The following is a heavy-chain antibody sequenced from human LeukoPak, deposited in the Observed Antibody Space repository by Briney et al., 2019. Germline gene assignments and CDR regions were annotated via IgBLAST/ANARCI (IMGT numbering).Heavy chain of an antibody. CDR1: GGSISIYY. J-gene: IGHJ5*02. CDR2: IYNSGST. Sequence: SETLSLTCTVSGGSISIYYWNWIRQSPGKGLEWIGSIYNSGSTTYNPSLKSRVTISGDTSKNQFSLKLTSVTTADTAVYYCTRDRELGSWGQGTLVTVSS. CDR3: TRDRELGS. V-gene: IGHV4-59*01. D-gene: IGHD1-26*01.